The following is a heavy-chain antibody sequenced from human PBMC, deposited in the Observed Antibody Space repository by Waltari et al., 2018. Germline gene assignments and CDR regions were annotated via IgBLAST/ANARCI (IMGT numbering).Heavy chain of an antibody. CDR1: GFTVGNNF. V-gene: IGHV3-53*01. J-gene: IGHJ4*02. CDR2: IYSGGST. D-gene: IGHD1-1*01. CDR3: AKVDNVGLNNY. Sequence: EVQLVESGGDLIQPGGSLRLSCAASGFTVGNNFMGWVRQAPGKGLEWVSVIYSGGSTNYIDSVRGRFTISRYSSKNTLYLQMNSLRAEDTAVYYCAKVDNVGLNNYWGQGTLVTVSS.